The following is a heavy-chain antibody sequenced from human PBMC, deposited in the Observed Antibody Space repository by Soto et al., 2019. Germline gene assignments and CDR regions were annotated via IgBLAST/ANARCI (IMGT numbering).Heavy chain of an antibody. D-gene: IGHD6-13*01. CDR1: GFTFSSYS. Sequence: GGSLRLSCAASGFTFSSYSMNWVRQAPGKGLEWVSSISSSSSYIYYADSVKGRFTISRDNAKNSLYLQMNSLRAEDTAVYYCARDGKQLAFHDYWGQGTLVTVSS. CDR3: ARDGKQLAFHDY. J-gene: IGHJ4*02. V-gene: IGHV3-21*01. CDR2: ISSSSSYI.